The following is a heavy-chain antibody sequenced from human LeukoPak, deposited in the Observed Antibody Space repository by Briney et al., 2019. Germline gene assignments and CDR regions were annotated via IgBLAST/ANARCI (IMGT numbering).Heavy chain of an antibody. V-gene: IGHV4-34*01. CDR1: GGSFSGYY. Sequence: KTSETLSLTCAVYGGSFSGYYWSWIRQPPGKGLEWIGEINHSGSTNYNPSLKSRVTISVDTSKNQFSLKLSSVTAADTAVYYCARLTSGYDFIIDYWGQGTLVTVSS. D-gene: IGHD5-12*01. CDR2: INHSGST. J-gene: IGHJ4*02. CDR3: ARLTSGYDFIIDY.